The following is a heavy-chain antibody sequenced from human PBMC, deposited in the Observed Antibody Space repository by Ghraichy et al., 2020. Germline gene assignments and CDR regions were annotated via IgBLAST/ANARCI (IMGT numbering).Heavy chain of an antibody. Sequence: ESLNISCAVYGGSFSGYYWSWIRQPPGKGLEWIGEINHSGSTNYNPSLKSRVTISVDTSKNQFSLKLSSVTAADTAVYYCARGTWIQLWALDYWGQGTLVTVSS. CDR2: INHSGST. V-gene: IGHV4-34*01. J-gene: IGHJ4*02. CDR3: ARGTWIQLWALDY. CDR1: GGSFSGYY. D-gene: IGHD5-18*01.